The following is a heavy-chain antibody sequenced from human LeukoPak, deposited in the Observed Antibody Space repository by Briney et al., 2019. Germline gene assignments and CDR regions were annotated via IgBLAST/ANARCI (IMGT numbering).Heavy chain of an antibody. Sequence: SETLSLTCAVYGGSFSGYHWSWIRQPPGKGLEWIGEINHSGSTNYNPSLKSRVTISVDTSKNQFSLKLSSVTAADTAVYYCARAGYYYYYMDVRGKGTTVTVSS. CDR2: INHSGST. V-gene: IGHV4-34*01. J-gene: IGHJ6*03. CDR3: ARAGYYYYYMDV. CDR1: GGSFSGYH.